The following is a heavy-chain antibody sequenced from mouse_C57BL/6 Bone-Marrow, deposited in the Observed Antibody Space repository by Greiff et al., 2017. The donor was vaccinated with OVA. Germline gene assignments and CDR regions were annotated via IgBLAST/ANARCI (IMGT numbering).Heavy chain of an antibody. V-gene: IGHV1-64*01. CDR2: INPNSGST. J-gene: IGHJ4*01. Sequence: QVHVKQPGAELVKPGASVKLSCKASGYTFTSYWMHWVKQRNGKGLEWIGMINPNSGSTNYNEKFKSKATLTVDKSSSTAYMQLSSLTSEDSAVYDFARRLLRWAMDYWGQGTSVTVSS. CDR3: ARRLLRWAMDY. CDR1: GYTFTSYW. D-gene: IGHD2-3*01.